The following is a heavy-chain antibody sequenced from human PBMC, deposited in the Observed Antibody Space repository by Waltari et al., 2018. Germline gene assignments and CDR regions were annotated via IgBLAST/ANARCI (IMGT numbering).Heavy chain of an antibody. Sequence: QVQLVESGGGVVQPGRSLRLSCAASGFTFSSYAMHWVRPAPGKGLEWVAVISYDGSNKYYADSVKGRFTISRDNSKNTLYLQMNSLRAEDTAVYYCARVTTMIVVVIGPFDYWGQGTLVTVSS. V-gene: IGHV3-30*01. CDR1: GFTFSSYA. D-gene: IGHD3-22*01. CDR3: ARVTTMIVVVIGPFDY. CDR2: ISYDGSNK. J-gene: IGHJ4*02.